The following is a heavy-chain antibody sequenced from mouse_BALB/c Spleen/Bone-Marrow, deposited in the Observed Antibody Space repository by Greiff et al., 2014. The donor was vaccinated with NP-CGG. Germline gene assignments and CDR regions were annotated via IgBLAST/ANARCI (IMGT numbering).Heavy chain of an antibody. J-gene: IGHJ4*01. V-gene: IGHV3-5*02. D-gene: IGHD1-1*02. CDR2: IYYSGTI. CDR1: GISITTGNYR. Sequence: DVKLVESGPGLVKPSQTASLTCTVTGISITTGNYRWSWIRQFPGNKLEWIGYIYYSGTITYNPSLTSRTTITRDTSKNQFFLEMNSLTAEDTATYYCARDGNYAMDYWGQGTSVTVSS. CDR3: ARDGNYAMDY.